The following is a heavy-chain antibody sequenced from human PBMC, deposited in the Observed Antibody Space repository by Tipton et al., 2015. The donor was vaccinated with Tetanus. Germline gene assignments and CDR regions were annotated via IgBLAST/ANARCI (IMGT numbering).Heavy chain of an antibody. CDR2: ISAYNGNT. CDR1: GYTFTSYG. CDR3: ARAPVLRFLEWFPDRGSENWFDP. Sequence: QVQLVQSGAEVKKPGASVKVSCKASGYTFTSYGISWVRQAPGQGLEWMGWISAYNGNTNYAQKLQGRVTMTTDTSTSTAYMELRSLRSDDTAVYYCARAPVLRFLEWFPDRGSENWFDPWGQGTLVTVSS. V-gene: IGHV1-18*01. J-gene: IGHJ5*02. D-gene: IGHD3-3*01.